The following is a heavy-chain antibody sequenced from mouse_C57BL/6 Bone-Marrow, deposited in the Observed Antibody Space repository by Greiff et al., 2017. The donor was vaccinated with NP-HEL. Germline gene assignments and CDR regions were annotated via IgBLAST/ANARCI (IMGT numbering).Heavy chain of an antibody. CDR3: ARHLFITTVVATSWYFDV. J-gene: IGHJ1*03. Sequence: EVKLEESGGDLVKPGGSLKLSCAASGFTFSSYGMSWVRQTPDKRLEWVATISSGGSYTYYPDSLKGRFTISRDNSKNTQYLQMSSLKSEDTAMYYCARHLFITTVVATSWYFDVWGTGTTVTVSS. CDR1: GFTFSSYG. CDR2: ISSGGSYT. D-gene: IGHD1-1*01. V-gene: IGHV5-6*02.